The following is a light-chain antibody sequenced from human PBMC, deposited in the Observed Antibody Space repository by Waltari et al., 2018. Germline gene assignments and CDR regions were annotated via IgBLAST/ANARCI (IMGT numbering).Light chain of an antibody. CDR2: EGS. J-gene: IGLJ1*01. CDR3: CSYAGSSTSLYV. Sequence: QSALTQPASVSGSPGQSITISCTGTSSAVGSYNLVSWSQQHPGKAPKLMIYEGSKRPSGVSNRFSGSKSGNTASLTISGLQAEDEADYYCCSYAGSSTSLYVFGTGTKVTVL. CDR1: SSAVGSYNL. V-gene: IGLV2-23*01.